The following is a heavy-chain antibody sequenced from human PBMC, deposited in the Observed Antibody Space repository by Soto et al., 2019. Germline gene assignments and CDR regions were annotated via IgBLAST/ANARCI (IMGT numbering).Heavy chain of an antibody. D-gene: IGHD3-22*01. Sequence: ASVKVSCKASGGTFSSYAISWVRQAPGQGLEWMGGIIPIFGTANYAQKFQGRVTITADESTSTAYMELSSLRSEDTAVYYCARGPPSYYYDSSGQDYWGQGTLVTVSS. CDR3: ARGPPSYYYDSSGQDY. V-gene: IGHV1-69*13. CDR2: IIPIFGTA. J-gene: IGHJ4*02. CDR1: GGTFSSYA.